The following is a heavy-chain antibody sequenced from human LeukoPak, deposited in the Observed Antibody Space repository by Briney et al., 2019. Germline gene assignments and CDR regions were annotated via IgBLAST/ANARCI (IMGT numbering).Heavy chain of an antibody. CDR3: AKWDVDRAMVLDS. CDR1: GASLSSHY. D-gene: IGHD3-10*01. J-gene: IGHJ4*02. Sequence: PSETLSLTCTVSGASLSSHYWTWIRQSPGKGLEWIGYIYYSGSTNYNPSLKSRVTISVDTSNNQFSLKLSSVTAADTALYYCAKWDVDRAMVLDSWGQGTLVTVSS. V-gene: IGHV4-59*11. CDR2: IYYSGST.